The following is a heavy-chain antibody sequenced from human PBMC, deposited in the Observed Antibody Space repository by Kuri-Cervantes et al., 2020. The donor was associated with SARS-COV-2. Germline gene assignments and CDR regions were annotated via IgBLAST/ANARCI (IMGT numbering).Heavy chain of an antibody. D-gene: IGHD5-18*01. CDR3: ARGGRPNKGLWLGYYYGMDV. Sequence: GSLRLSCTASGFTFGDYAMSWFRQPPGKGLEWIGEINHSGSTNYNPSLKSRVTVSVDTSKNQFSLKLSSVTAADTAVYYCARGGRPNKGLWLGYYYGMDVWGQGTTVTVSS. J-gene: IGHJ6*02. CDR2: INHSGST. CDR1: GFTFGDYA. V-gene: IGHV4-34*01.